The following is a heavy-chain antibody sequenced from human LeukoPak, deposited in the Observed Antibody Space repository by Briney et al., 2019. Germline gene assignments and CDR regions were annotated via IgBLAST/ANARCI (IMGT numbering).Heavy chain of an antibody. J-gene: IGHJ5*02. D-gene: IGHD3-22*01. CDR3: ARHIRRPHYYDSSGYPRGFDP. V-gene: IGHV4-34*01. CDR1: GGSFSGYY. Sequence: SETLSLTCAVYGGSFSGYYWSWIRQPPGKGLEWIGEINHSGSTNYNPSLKSRVTISVDTSKNQFSLELSSVTAADTAVYYCARHIRRPHYYDSSGYPRGFDPWGQGTLVTVPS. CDR2: INHSGST.